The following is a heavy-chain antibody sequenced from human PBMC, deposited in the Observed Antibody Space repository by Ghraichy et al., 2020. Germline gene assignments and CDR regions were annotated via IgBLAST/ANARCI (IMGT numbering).Heavy chain of an antibody. D-gene: IGHD2/OR15-2a*01. CDR1: GVSISRYY. J-gene: IGHJ3*02. Sequence: SETLSLTCTVSGVSISRYYWSWIRQPPGKGLEWMAYISYSGSTNNNPSLKGRVTISVDTSKNQFSLKVTSVTAADTAVYYCARRRPPGTTPDVFDNWGQGTLVTVSS. CDR2: ISYSGST. V-gene: IGHV4-59*08. CDR3: ARRRPPGTTPDVFDN.